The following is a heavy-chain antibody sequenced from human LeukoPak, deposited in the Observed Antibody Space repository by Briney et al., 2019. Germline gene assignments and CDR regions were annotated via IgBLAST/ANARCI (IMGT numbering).Heavy chain of an antibody. D-gene: IGHD4-11*01. CDR1: GYTFRGNY. V-gene: IGHV1-2*02. CDR2: IDANNGDT. J-gene: IGHJ4*02. Sequence: ASVKISCKASGYTFRGNYIHWLRQAPGQGLEWMGWIDANNGDTKSAQKFQGRVTMSRDTSISTAYMDLSSLSPDDAAVYYCARDPSSVTLYFFDYWGQGTLVTVSP. CDR3: ARDPSSVTLYFFDY.